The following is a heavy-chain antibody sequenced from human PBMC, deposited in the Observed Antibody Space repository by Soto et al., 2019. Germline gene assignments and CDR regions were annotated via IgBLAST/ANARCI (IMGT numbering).Heavy chain of an antibody. Sequence: QVQLVQSGAEVKKPGSSVKVSCQTSGGSFGIYPIIWVRQAPGQGLEWVGRVIPILNVANYTQKLHGILTLTADKSTTTAYMELSSLTSEDTAVYYCARESTSWLDYWGQGTLVTVSS. D-gene: IGHD2-2*01. CDR1: GGSFGIYP. J-gene: IGHJ4*02. CDR2: VIPILNVA. CDR3: ARESTSWLDY. V-gene: IGHV1-69*04.